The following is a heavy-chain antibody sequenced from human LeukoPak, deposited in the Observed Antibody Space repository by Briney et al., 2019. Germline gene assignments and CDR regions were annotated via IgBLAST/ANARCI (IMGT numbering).Heavy chain of an antibody. CDR3: ARDRDPGYNDSSGYRRVNAFDI. CDR2: ISSSGSTI. J-gene: IGHJ3*02. D-gene: IGHD3-22*01. Sequence: GGSLRLSCAASGFTFSSYEMNWVRQAPGKGLEWVSYISSSGSTIYYADSVKGRFTISRDNAKNTLYLQMNSLRAEDTAVYYCARDRDPGYNDSSGYRRVNAFDIWGQGTMVTVSS. CDR1: GFTFSSYE. V-gene: IGHV3-48*03.